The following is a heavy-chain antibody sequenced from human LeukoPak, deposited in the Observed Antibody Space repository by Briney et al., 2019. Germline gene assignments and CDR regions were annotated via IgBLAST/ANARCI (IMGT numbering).Heavy chain of an antibody. CDR2: INHSGST. Sequence: SETLSLTCAVYGGYFSGYYWSWIRQPPGKGLEWIGEINHSGSTNYNPSLKSRVTISVNTSKNQFSLKLSSVTAADTAVYYCAREAAGGDYWGQGTLVTVSS. V-gene: IGHV4-34*01. CDR3: AREAAGGDY. D-gene: IGHD2-8*02. J-gene: IGHJ4*02. CDR1: GGYFSGYY.